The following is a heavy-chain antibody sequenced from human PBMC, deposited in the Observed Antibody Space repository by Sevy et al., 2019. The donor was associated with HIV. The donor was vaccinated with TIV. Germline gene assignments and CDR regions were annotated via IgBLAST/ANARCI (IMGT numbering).Heavy chain of an antibody. CDR2: FSFCCGKI. V-gene: IGHV3-23*01. CDR1: GFNFNIYS. J-gene: IGHJ4*02. CDR3: AREGCTRPHDY. Sequence: GGSLRLSCAVSGFNFNIYSMSWVRQAPGKGLEWVSTFSFCCGKINYANSVKGRFIISRDDSKNTLYLQMNSLRAEDTAVYFCAREGCTRPHDYWGQGTLVTVSS. D-gene: IGHD2-8*01.